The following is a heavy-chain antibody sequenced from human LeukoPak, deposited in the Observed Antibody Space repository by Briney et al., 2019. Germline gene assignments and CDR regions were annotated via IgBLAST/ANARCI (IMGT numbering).Heavy chain of an antibody. J-gene: IGHJ3*02. D-gene: IGHD2-8*01. V-gene: IGHV3-23*01. Sequence: GGSLRLSCAASGFTFSSYAMSWVRQAPGKGLEWVSAISGSGGSTYYADSVKGRFTISRDNSKNTLYLQMNSLRAEDTAVYYCAKERRDIVLMVFALGAFDIWGQGTMVTVSS. CDR3: AKERRDIVLMVFALGAFDI. CDR1: GFTFSSYA. CDR2: ISGSGGST.